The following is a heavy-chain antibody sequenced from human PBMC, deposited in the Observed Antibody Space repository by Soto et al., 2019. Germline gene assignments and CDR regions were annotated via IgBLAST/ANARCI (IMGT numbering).Heavy chain of an antibody. D-gene: IGHD6-6*01. J-gene: IGHJ4*02. CDR2: IIPIFGTA. Sequence: QVQLVQSGAEVKKPGSSVKVSSKASGGTFSSYAISWVRQAPGQGLEWMGVIIPIFGTANYAQKIQGRVTITADEATGTASMELRSLRSEDTAVYYCARDIRDYSTSSAFDYWGQGTLVTVSS. V-gene: IGHV1-69*12. CDR3: ARDIRDYSTSSAFDY. CDR1: GGTFSSYA.